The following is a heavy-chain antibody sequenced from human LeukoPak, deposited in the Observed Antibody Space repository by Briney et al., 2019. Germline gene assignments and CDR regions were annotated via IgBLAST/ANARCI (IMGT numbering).Heavy chain of an antibody. Sequence: GGSLRLSCAASGFTFSSYSMNWVRQAPGKGLEWVSYITTSSGTIYYADSVKGRFTISRDNAKNSLYLQMNSLRAEDTAVYYCARGRPHGNDYWGQGTLVTVSS. CDR2: ITTSSGTI. J-gene: IGHJ4*02. D-gene: IGHD4-23*01. CDR1: GFTFSSYS. CDR3: ARGRPHGNDY. V-gene: IGHV3-48*01.